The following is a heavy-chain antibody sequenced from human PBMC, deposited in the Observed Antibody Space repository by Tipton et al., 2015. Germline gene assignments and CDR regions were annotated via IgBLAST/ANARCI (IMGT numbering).Heavy chain of an antibody. J-gene: IGHJ4*02. V-gene: IGHV4-38-2*01. D-gene: IGHD2-15*01. CDR2: SYHSGTT. CDR3: AAFCYGGNCPDY. CDR1: GYSIATGYY. Sequence: TLSLTCAVSGYSIATGYYWGWIRQPPGKGLEWIGNSYHSGTTYYNPSLKSRVIISVDTSKNQVSLRLSSVTAADTAVYYCAAFCYGGNCPDYWGQGTLVIVSA.